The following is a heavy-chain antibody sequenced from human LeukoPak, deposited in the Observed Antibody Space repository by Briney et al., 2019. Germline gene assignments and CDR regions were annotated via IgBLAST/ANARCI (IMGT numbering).Heavy chain of an antibody. Sequence: SAKVSCKASGGTFSSYAISWVRQAPGQGLEWMGGIIPIFGTANYAQKFQGRVTITADESTSTAYMELSSLRSEDTAVYYCARNRDGYNYFWFDPWGQGTLVTVSS. CDR2: IIPIFGTA. J-gene: IGHJ5*02. V-gene: IGHV1-69*13. CDR1: GGTFSSYA. CDR3: ARNRDGYNYFWFDP. D-gene: IGHD5-24*01.